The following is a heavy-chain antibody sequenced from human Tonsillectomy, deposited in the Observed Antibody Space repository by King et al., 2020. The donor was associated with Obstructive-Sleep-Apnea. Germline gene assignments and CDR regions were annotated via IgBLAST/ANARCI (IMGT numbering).Heavy chain of an antibody. CDR3: AREARDSSSWGLGNWYFDL. CDR2: TRNKANSYTT. D-gene: IGHD6-13*01. Sequence: VQLVESGGGLVQPGGSLRLSCAASGFTFSDHYMDWVRQAPGKGLEWVGRTRNKANSYTTEYAASVKGRFTISRDDSKNSLYLQMNSLKTEDTAVYYCAREARDSSSWGLGNWYFDLWGRGTLVTVSS. J-gene: IGHJ2*01. CDR1: GFTFSDHY. V-gene: IGHV3-72*01.